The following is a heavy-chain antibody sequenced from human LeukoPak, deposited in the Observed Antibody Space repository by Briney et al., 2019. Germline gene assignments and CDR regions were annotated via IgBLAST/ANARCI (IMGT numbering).Heavy chain of an antibody. CDR1: GFTFDDYA. Sequence: GGSLRLSCAASGFTFDDYAMHWVGQAPGKGLEWVSGISWNSGAIGYADSVKGRFTISRDNAKNSLYLQMNSLRAEDTALYYCAKGLSKSSSASYYTDWGQGTLVTVSS. V-gene: IGHV3-9*01. CDR3: AKGLSKSSSASYYTD. CDR2: ISWNSGAI. J-gene: IGHJ4*02. D-gene: IGHD2-2*02.